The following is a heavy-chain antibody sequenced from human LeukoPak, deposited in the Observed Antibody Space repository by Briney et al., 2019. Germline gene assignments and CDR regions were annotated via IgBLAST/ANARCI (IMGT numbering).Heavy chain of an antibody. D-gene: IGHD3-22*01. CDR1: GFTFSSYS. CDR2: ISSSSSYI. Sequence: GGSLRLSCAASGFTFSSYSMNWVRQAPGKGLEWVSSISSSSSYIYYADSVKGRFTIPRDNAKKSLYLQMNSLRAEDTAVYYCARTYYYDSSGYREDWFDPWGQGTLVTVSS. J-gene: IGHJ5*02. CDR3: ARTYYYDSSGYREDWFDP. V-gene: IGHV3-21*01.